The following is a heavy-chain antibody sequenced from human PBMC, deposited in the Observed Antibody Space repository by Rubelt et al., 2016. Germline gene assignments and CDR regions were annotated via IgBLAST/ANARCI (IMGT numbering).Heavy chain of an antibody. CDR1: GYSFTSYW. Sequence: EVQLVQSGAEVKKPGESLKISCKGSGYSFTSYWISWVRQMPGKGLEWMGRIDPSDSYINYSPSFQGHGTSAADKSISTAYLQWSSLKASDTAMYYCGRGNSWYPLWGQGTLVTVSS. CDR3: GRGNSWYPL. J-gene: IGHJ4*02. CDR2: IDPSDSYI. D-gene: IGHD6-13*01. V-gene: IGHV5-10-1*01.